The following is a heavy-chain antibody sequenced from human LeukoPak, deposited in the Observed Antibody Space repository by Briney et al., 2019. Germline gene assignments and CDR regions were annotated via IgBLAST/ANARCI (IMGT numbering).Heavy chain of an antibody. D-gene: IGHD3-3*01. CDR3: ARLSGVDEWLPFDH. V-gene: IGHV3-7*01. CDR2: VKEDGSDK. Sequence: GGSLRLSCEASGFTFSGHWASWVRQAPGKGLEWVASVKEDGSDKYYVDSVKGRFTISRDNAKNSLSLQMNSLRVEDTAVYYCARLSGVDEWLPFDHWGQGTLVTVSS. J-gene: IGHJ4*02. CDR1: GFTFSGHW.